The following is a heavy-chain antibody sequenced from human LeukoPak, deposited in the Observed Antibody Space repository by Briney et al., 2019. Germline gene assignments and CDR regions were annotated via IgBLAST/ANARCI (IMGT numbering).Heavy chain of an antibody. Sequence: PSETLSLTCAVSGASISSGGYYWSWIRQHPGKGLEWIGYIYYSGSTYYNPSLKSRVTISVDRSKNQFSLKLSSVTAADTAVYYCARALGYCSGGSCYRGVYFDYWGQGTLVTVSS. CDR2: IYYSGST. CDR3: ARALGYCSGGSCYRGVYFDY. J-gene: IGHJ4*02. CDR1: GASISSGGYY. D-gene: IGHD2-15*01. V-gene: IGHV4-31*11.